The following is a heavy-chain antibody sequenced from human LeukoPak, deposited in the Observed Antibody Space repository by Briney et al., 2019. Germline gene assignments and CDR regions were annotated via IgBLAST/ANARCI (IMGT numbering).Heavy chain of an antibody. CDR2: INHSGST. Sequence: SETLSLTCAVYGGSFSGYYWSWIRQPPGKGLEWIEEINHSGSTNYNPSLKSRVTISVDTSKNQFSLKLSSVTAADTAVYYCARTDYGDYFDYWGQGTLVTVSS. CDR1: GGSFSGYY. D-gene: IGHD4-17*01. J-gene: IGHJ4*02. V-gene: IGHV4-34*01. CDR3: ARTDYGDYFDY.